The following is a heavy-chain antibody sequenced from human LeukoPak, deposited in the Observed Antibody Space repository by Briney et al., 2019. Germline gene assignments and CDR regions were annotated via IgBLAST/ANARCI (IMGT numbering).Heavy chain of an antibody. V-gene: IGHV1-69*13. Sequence: SVTVSCKASGYTFTGYYMRWVRQAPGQGLEWMGGIIPIFGTANYAQKFQGRVTITADESTSTAYMELSSLRSEDTAVYYCARNYDSSGYYYSWFDPWGQGTLVTVSS. CDR1: GYTFTGYY. CDR2: IIPIFGTA. CDR3: ARNYDSSGYYYSWFDP. J-gene: IGHJ5*02. D-gene: IGHD3-22*01.